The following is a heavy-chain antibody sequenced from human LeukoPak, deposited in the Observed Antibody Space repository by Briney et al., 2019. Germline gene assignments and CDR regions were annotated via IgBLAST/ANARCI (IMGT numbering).Heavy chain of an antibody. D-gene: IGHD3-3*01. J-gene: IGHJ4*02. Sequence: PGGSLRLSCAASGFTFSSYWMHWVRQAPGKGLVWVSRINSDGSSTSYADSVKGRFTISRDNAKNTLYLQMNSLRAEDTAVYYCARVMSVYDFWSGYGNWGQGTLVTVSS. CDR2: INSDGSST. CDR3: ARVMSVYDFWSGYGN. CDR1: GFTFSSYW. V-gene: IGHV3-74*01.